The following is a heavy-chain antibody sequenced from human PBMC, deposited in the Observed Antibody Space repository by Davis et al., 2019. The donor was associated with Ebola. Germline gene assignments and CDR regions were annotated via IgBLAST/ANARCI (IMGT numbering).Heavy chain of an antibody. D-gene: IGHD3-10*01. CDR2: IYYSGST. CDR1: GGSISSGGYY. J-gene: IGHJ4*02. CDR3: ATMVQGVHFDY. V-gene: IGHV4-31*03. Sequence: PSETLSLTCTVSGGSISSGGYYWSWIRQHPGKGLEWIGYIYYSGSTYYNPSLKSRVTISVDTSKNQFSLKLSSVTAADTAVYYCATMVQGVHFDYWGQGTLVTVSS.